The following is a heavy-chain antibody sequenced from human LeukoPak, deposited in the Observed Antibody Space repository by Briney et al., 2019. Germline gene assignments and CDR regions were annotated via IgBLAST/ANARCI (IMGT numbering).Heavy chain of an antibody. Sequence: GGSPRLSCAGSGFTFSTFAMGWVRQAPGKGLEWVSTISGSGGSTHYADSVKGRFTISRDNSKNTLYLQMNSLRAEDTAVYYCAKGGAQLDFWGQGTLVTVSS. J-gene: IGHJ4*02. CDR2: ISGSGGST. D-gene: IGHD1-26*01. V-gene: IGHV3-23*01. CDR3: AKGGAQLDF. CDR1: GFTFSTFA.